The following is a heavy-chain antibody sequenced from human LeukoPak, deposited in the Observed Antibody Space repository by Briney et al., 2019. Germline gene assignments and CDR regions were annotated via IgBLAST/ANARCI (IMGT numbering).Heavy chain of an antibody. V-gene: IGHV1-69*02. CDR1: GGTFSSYT. D-gene: IGHD2-15*01. CDR3: ARAYCSGGSCYFDY. CDR2: IIPILGMV. J-gene: IGHJ4*02. Sequence: PMASVKVSCKASGGTFSSYTISWVRQAPGQGLEWMGRIIPILGMVNYAQKFQGRVTITADKSTSTAYMELSSLRSEDTAVYYCARAYCSGGSCYFDYWGQGTLVTVSS.